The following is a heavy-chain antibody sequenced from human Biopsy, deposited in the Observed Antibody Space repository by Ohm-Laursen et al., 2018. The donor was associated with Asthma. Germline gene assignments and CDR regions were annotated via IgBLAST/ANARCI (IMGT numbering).Heavy chain of an antibody. J-gene: IGHJ5*02. D-gene: IGHD1-26*01. CDR2: ITPKSGGT. Sequence: ASVKVSCKASGYSFTDYHLHWVRQAPGQGLEWMGRITPKSGGTTYAQKFQGRVTMTRDRSISTAYMELNRLRSDDTAVYYCAKVDPYSGYYFREGARLLWFDPWGQGTLVTVSS. CDR3: AKVDPYSGYYFREGARLLWFDP. V-gene: IGHV1-2*06. CDR1: GYSFTDYH.